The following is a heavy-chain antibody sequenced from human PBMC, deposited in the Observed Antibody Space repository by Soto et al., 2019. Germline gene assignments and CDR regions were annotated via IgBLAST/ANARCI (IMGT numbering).Heavy chain of an antibody. D-gene: IGHD3-3*01. CDR1: GFTFTSSA. CDR3: AADPRWITIFGVVIHPYYYYGMDV. Sequence: QMQLVQSGPEVKKPGTSVKVSCKASGFTFTSSAVQWVRQARGQRLEWIGWIVVGSGNTNYAQKFQERVTITRDMSTSTAYMELSSLRSEDTAVYYCAADPRWITIFGVVIHPYYYYGMDVWGQGTTVTVSS. CDR2: IVVGSGNT. J-gene: IGHJ6*02. V-gene: IGHV1-58*01.